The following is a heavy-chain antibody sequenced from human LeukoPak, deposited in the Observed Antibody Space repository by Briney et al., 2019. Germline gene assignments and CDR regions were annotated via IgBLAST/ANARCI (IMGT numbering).Heavy chain of an antibody. D-gene: IGHD3-3*01. Sequence: SETLSLTCTVSGGSISSYYWSWIRQPPGKGLEWIGYIYYSGSTNYNPSLKSRVTISVDTSKNQFSLKLSSVTAADTAVYYCARQNYDFWSGYSYCFDYWGQGTLVTVSS. CDR2: IYYSGST. CDR3: ARQNYDFWSGYSYCFDY. CDR1: GGSISSYY. V-gene: IGHV4-59*08. J-gene: IGHJ4*02.